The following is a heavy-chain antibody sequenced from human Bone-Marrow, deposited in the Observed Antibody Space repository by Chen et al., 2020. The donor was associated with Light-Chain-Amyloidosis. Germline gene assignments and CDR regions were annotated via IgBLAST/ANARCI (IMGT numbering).Heavy chain of an antibody. CDR3: TTDGRTDY. Sequence: EVNLVESGGGLVKPGGSLILPCAASGCPFSGAWMSWVRQAPGKGLEWLGRIKSDADGGTTDYAAPVQGRFSISRDDSKKTLYLQMSSLKIEDTAMYYCTTDGRTDYWGQGTLVTVSS. J-gene: IGHJ4*02. V-gene: IGHV3-15*01. CDR1: GCPFSGAW. CDR2: IKSDADGGTT.